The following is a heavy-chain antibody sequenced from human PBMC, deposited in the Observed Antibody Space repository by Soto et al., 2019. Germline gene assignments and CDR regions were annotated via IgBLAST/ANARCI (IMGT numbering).Heavy chain of an antibody. CDR3: STGPFDF. V-gene: IGHV3-15*07. J-gene: IGHJ4*02. CDR1: GFTFSNAW. Sequence: GGSLRLSCAASGFTFSNAWMNWVRQAPGKGLEWVALIKSKTDGGTIDYAPPVKGRFVISRDDSESTLYLQMNSLKSDDTAMYYCSTGPFDFWGQGTLVTVSS. CDR2: IKSKTDGGTI.